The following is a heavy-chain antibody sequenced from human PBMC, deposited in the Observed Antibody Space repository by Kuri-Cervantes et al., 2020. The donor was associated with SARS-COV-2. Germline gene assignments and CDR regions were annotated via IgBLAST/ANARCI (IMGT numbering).Heavy chain of an antibody. CDR1: GFTFSSYA. J-gene: IGHJ4*02. CDR3: AKEGCSGGSCYSGHFDY. V-gene: IGHV3-23*01. Sequence: GSLRLSCAASGFTFSSYAMSWVRQAPGKGLEWVSAISGSGGSTYYADSVKGRFTISRDNSKNTLYLQMNSLRAEDTAVYYCAKEGCSGGSCYSGHFDYWGQGTLVTVSS. CDR2: ISGSGGST. D-gene: IGHD2-15*01.